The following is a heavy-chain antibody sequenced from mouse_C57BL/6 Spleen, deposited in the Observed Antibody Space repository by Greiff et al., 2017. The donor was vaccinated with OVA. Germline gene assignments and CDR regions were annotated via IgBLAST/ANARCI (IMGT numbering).Heavy chain of an antibody. V-gene: IGHV1-15*01. CDR1: GYTFTDYE. Sequence: QVQLQQSGAELVRPGASVTLSCKASGYTFTDYEMHWVKQTPVHGLEWIGAIDPETGGTAYNQKFKGKAILTADKSSSTAYMELRSLTSEDSAVYYCTRAPSYYRNYVGAMDYWGQGTSVTVSS. J-gene: IGHJ4*01. CDR2: IDPETGGT. CDR3: TRAPSYYRNYVGAMDY. D-gene: IGHD2-5*01.